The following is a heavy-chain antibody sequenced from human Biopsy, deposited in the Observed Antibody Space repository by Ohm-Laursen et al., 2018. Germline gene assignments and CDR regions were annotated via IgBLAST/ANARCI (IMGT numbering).Heavy chain of an antibody. D-gene: IGHD1-26*01. J-gene: IGHJ6*02. CDR2: ISANGATS. Sequence: SLRLSCTAAGFTYTTFAMSWVRQAPGKGPEWVSTISANGATSYYADSVKGRFTISRDNSKNTVYLEMNSLRAEDTAVYFCARDPIVGSKADGMDVWGQGTTVTVSS. CDR3: ARDPIVGSKADGMDV. CDR1: GFTYTTFA. V-gene: IGHV3-23*01.